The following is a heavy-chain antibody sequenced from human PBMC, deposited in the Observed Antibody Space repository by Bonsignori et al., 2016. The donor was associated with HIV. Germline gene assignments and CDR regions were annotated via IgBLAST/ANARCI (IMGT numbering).Heavy chain of an antibody. V-gene: IGHV3-9*01. D-gene: IGHD3-3*01. Sequence: GGSLRLSCAASGFTFDDYAMHWVRQAPGKGLEWVSGISWNSGSIGYADSVKGRFTISRDNAKNSLYLQMNSLRAEDTALYYCAKDMTHDFWSGYYGLDYWGQGTLVTVSS. CDR3: AKDMTHDFWSGYYGLDY. CDR1: GFTFDDYA. J-gene: IGHJ4*02. CDR2: ISWNSGSI.